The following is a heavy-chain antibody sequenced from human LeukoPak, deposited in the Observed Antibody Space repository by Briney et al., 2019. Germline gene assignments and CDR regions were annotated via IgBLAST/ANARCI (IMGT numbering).Heavy chain of an antibody. Sequence: RPSETLSLTCTVSGVSISHYYWTWIRQPAGGGLEWIGHIDTSGSTNYNPSLESRVTMSSDTSNNQFSLNLMSVAAADTAVYYCARGQWQIDHWGQGVLVTVSP. J-gene: IGHJ4*02. V-gene: IGHV4-4*07. CDR1: GVSISHYY. CDR2: IDTSGST. D-gene: IGHD6-19*01. CDR3: ARGQWQIDH.